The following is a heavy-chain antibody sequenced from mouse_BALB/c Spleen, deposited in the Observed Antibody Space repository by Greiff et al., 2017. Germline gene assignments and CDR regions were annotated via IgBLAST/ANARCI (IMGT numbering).Heavy chain of an antibody. Sequence: EVNVVESGGGLVKPGGSLKLSCAASGFTFSSYTMSWVRQTPEKRLEWVATISSGGSYTYYPDSVKGRFTISRDNAKNTLYLQMSSLKSEDTAMYCCTRGANYSEYWGQGTTLTVSS. CDR2: ISSGGSYT. V-gene: IGHV5-6-4*01. CDR1: GFTFSSYT. J-gene: IGHJ2*01. CDR3: TRGANYSEY.